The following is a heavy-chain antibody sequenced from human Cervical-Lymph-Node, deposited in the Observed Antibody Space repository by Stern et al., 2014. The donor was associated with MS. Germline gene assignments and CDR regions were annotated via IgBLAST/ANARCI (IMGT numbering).Heavy chain of an antibody. V-gene: IGHV1-69*01. Sequence: VQLVQSGPEVKKPGASVKVSCKASGGSLKTYAITWVRQAPGQGPEWMGGNIPMFASTNIAQRFQGRVTITADESANTAYMEMRSLRTEDTAVYYCARDRNGEGVMAYWGQGTLVTVSS. CDR3: ARDRNGEGVMAY. CDR2: NIPMFAST. D-gene: IGHD3-16*01. CDR1: GGSLKTYA. J-gene: IGHJ4*02.